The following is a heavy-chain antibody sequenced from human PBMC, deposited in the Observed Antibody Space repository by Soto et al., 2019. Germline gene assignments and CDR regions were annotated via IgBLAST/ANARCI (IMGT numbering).Heavy chain of an antibody. J-gene: IGHJ6*03. CDR2: INAGNGNT. CDR3: ARGAVPLYYMDV. CDR1: GYTFTSYA. Sequence: QVPLVQSGAEVKKPGASVKVSCKASGYTFTSYAMHWVRQAPGQRLEWMGWINAGNGNTKYSQKFQGRVTITRDTSASTAYMELSSLRSEDTAVYYCARGAVPLYYMDVWGKGTTVTVSS. V-gene: IGHV1-3*01.